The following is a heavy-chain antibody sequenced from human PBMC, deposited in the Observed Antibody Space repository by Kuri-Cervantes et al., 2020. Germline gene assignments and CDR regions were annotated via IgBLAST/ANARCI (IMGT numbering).Heavy chain of an antibody. Sequence: GESLKISCAASGFTFSSYSMNWVRQAPGKGLEWVSYISSSSSTIYYADSVKGRFTISRDNAKDPLYLQMNSLRDEDTAVYYCARGLWVAAAGTFFDYWGQGTLVTVSS. D-gene: IGHD6-13*01. CDR3: ARGLWVAAAGTFFDY. CDR2: ISSSSSTI. CDR1: GFTFSSYS. J-gene: IGHJ4*02. V-gene: IGHV3-48*02.